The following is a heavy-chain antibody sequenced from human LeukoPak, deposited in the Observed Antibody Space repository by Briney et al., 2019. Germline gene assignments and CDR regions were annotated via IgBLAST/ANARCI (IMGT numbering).Heavy chain of an antibody. D-gene: IGHD3-10*01. J-gene: IGHJ3*02. CDR3: AREEGSAFDI. CDR2: IYYSGST. Sequence: SETLSLTCTASGGSISSYYWSWIRQPPGKGLEWIGYIYYSGSTNYNPSLKSRVTISVDTSKNQFSLKLSSVTAADTAVYYCAREEGSAFDIWGQGTMVTVSS. V-gene: IGHV4-59*01. CDR1: GGSISSYY.